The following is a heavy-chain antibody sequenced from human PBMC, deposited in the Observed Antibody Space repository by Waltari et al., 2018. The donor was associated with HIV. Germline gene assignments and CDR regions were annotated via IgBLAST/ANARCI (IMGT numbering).Heavy chain of an antibody. CDR1: GFTFGGSA. CDR2: ISSKTNSYAT. Sequence: EVQLVESGGGLVQPGGSLKLSCAASGFTFGGSAFHWVRQASGKGLEGGGRISSKTNSYATAYAPSVKGRFTISRDDSKNTAYLQMNSLKTEDTAMYYCTRYRDFWSGPEGGLDVWGQGTTVSVSS. D-gene: IGHD3-3*01. V-gene: IGHV3-73*01. J-gene: IGHJ6*02. CDR3: TRYRDFWSGPEGGLDV.